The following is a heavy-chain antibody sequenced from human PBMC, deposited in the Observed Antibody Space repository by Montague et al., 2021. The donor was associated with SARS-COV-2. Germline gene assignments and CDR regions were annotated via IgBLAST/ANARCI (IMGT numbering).Heavy chain of an antibody. J-gene: IGHJ5*02. CDR1: GYSFTSYW. CDR3: ARWDVVVVAATSWFDP. V-gene: IGHV5-10-1*01. Sequence: QSGAEVKKPGESLRISCKGSGYSFTSYWISWVRQMPGKGLEWMGRIDPSDSYTNYSPSFQGHVTISADKSISTAYLQWSSLKASDTAMHYCARWDVVVVAATSWFDPGGQGTLVTVSS. D-gene: IGHD2-15*01. CDR2: IDPSDSYT.